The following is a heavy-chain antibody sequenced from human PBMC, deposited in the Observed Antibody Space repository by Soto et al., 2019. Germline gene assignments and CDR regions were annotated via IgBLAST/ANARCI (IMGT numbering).Heavy chain of an antibody. Sequence: QVQLQESGPGLVKPTQTLSLTCTVSGGSISSGGYYWSWIRQSPGKGLEWLGYVHYSGSTYYNPSLRSRVAISMDTSKNQFSLKLSSVAAADTAVYFCARGQALFVFWCQGALVTVSS. J-gene: IGHJ4*02. CDR3: ARGQALFVF. CDR1: GGSISSGGYY. V-gene: IGHV4-31*03. CDR2: VHYSGST.